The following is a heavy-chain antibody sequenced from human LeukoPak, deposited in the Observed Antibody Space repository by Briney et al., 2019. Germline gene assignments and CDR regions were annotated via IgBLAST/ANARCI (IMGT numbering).Heavy chain of an antibody. Sequence: PGGSLRLSCAASGFTFSSYGMHWVRQAPGKGLEWVAVIWYDASNKYYADSVKGRFTISRDNSKNTLYLQMNSLRAEDTAVYYCAREHIAAAGTGAFDIWGQGTMVTVSS. D-gene: IGHD6-13*01. CDR1: GFTFSSYG. V-gene: IGHV3-33*01. CDR2: IWYDASNK. CDR3: AREHIAAAGTGAFDI. J-gene: IGHJ3*02.